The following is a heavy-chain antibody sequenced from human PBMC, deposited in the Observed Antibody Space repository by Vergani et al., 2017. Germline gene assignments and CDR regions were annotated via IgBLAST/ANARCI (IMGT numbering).Heavy chain of an antibody. D-gene: IGHD2-2*01. V-gene: IGHV3-23*04. CDR1: GFTFSSYA. CDR2: ISGSGGST. CDR3: AKGQADIVVVPAAPLDY. J-gene: IGHJ4*02. Sequence: VQLVESGGGVVQPGGSLRLSCAASGFTFSSYAMSWVRQAPGKGLEWVSAISGSGGSTYYADSVKGRFTISRDNSKNTLYLQMNSLRAEDTAVYYCAKGQADIVVVPAAPLDYWGQGTLVTVSS.